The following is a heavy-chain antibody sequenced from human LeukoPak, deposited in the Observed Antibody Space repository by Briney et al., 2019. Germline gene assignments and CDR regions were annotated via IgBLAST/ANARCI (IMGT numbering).Heavy chain of an antibody. Sequence: GGSLRLSCSVSGFTFSTYVMHWVRQAPGEGLEYVSAISSNGDNTYYADSVKGRFTISRDNSKNTLYLQMSSLRADDTAVYYCVRGTGYWDQGTLVTVSS. J-gene: IGHJ4*02. CDR1: GFTFSTYV. V-gene: IGHV3-64D*06. CDR3: VRGTGY. CDR2: ISSNGDNT.